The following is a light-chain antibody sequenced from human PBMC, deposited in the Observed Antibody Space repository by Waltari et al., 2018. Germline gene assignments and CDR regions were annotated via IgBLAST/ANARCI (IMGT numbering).Light chain of an antibody. CDR1: QTITNY. CDR3: QQTYITPRT. V-gene: IGKV1-39*01. Sequence: DIQMTQFPTSLSASVEDRVTITCRASQTITNYLTWYQQKSGKAPRLLIYGASNLQGGVPSRFRGSGSGTDFTLTISNLQPEDFATYYCQQTYITPRTFGQGTKVEIK. CDR2: GAS. J-gene: IGKJ1*01.